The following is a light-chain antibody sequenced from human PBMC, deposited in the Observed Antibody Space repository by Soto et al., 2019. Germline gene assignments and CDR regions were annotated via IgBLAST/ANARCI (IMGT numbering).Light chain of an antibody. CDR2: DVS. CDR1: SSDVGAYNY. CDR3: CSYTSSDTLRYV. V-gene: IGLV2-14*01. Sequence: QSALTKPASVSASPGQSITISCTGTSSDVGAYNYVSWYQLHPDRAPQLMIYDVSNRPSGVSNRFSGSKSGNTASLTISGLQAEDEADYYCCSYTSSDTLRYVFGTGTKLTVL. J-gene: IGLJ1*01.